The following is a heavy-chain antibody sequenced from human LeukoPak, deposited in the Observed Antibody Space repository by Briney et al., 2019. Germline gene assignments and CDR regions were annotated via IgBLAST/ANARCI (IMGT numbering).Heavy chain of an antibody. CDR2: INPNSGGT. Sequence: GASVKVSCRASGYTFTGCYMHWVRQAPGQGLGWMGWINPNSGGTGCAQKFQGRVTVARDTPIGTAYMELSRLRSDDTAVYYCARVNYYYGSGSYSYYYGMDVWGQGTTVTVSS. V-gene: IGHV1-2*02. CDR3: ARVNYYYGSGSYSYYYGMDV. D-gene: IGHD3-10*01. CDR1: GYTFTGCY. J-gene: IGHJ6*02.